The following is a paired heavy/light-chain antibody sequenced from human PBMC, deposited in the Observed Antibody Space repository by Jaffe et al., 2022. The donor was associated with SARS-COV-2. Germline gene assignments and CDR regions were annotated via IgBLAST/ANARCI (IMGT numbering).Light chain of an antibody. CDR3: QSFDTSLGEYV. CDR2: ANG. J-gene: IGLJ1*01. CDR1: SSNFGAGYD. Sequence: QSVLTQPPSVSGAPGQRVTISCTGGSSNFGAGYDVHWYQVLPGEVPKLLIAANGKRPSGVPDRFSGSKSGTSASLAISGLQAEDEADYYCQSFDTSLGEYVFGSGTKVSVL. V-gene: IGLV1-40*01.
Heavy chain of an antibody. J-gene: IGHJ4*02. Sequence: EVQVLESGGGLVQPGGSLRLSCIASGFTFRGFAMSWVRHPPGKGLQWVSGVTGSGEVTYTDSVKGRFTISRDNSKNSVYLQMNNLSAEDTAVYYCAKLGGSGAYWGQGTLVTVSS. D-gene: IGHD3-10*01. CDR2: VTGSGEVT. CDR1: GFTFRGFA. CDR3: AKLGGSGAY. V-gene: IGHV3-23*01.